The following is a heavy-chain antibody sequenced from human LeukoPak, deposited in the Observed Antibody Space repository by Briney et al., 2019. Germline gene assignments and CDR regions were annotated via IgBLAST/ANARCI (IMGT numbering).Heavy chain of an antibody. Sequence: ASVKVSCKASGYTFTGYYMHWVRQAPGQGLEWMGRSNLNHGGTNYAQKFQGRVTMTRDTSISTAYMELSRLRSDDTAVYYCASDWGLSQLEYCSNTNCYMGAFDIWGQGTMVTVSS. D-gene: IGHD2-2*02. J-gene: IGHJ3*02. CDR1: GYTFTGYY. CDR2: SNLNHGGT. CDR3: ASDWGLSQLEYCSNTNCYMGAFDI. V-gene: IGHV1-2*02.